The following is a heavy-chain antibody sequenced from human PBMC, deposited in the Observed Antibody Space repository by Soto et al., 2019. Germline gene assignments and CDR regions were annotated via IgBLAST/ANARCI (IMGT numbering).Heavy chain of an antibody. D-gene: IGHD2-2*03. CDR1: GFTFSSYA. Sequence: GGSLRLSCAASGFTFSSYAMTWVRQAPGKGLEWVSAISGSGGSTYYADSVKGRFTISRDNSKNTLYLQMNSLRAEDTAVYYCAKAVGYCSSTSCYHYYYYYMDVWGKGTTVTVSS. J-gene: IGHJ6*03. V-gene: IGHV3-23*01. CDR2: ISGSGGST. CDR3: AKAVGYCSSTSCYHYYYYYMDV.